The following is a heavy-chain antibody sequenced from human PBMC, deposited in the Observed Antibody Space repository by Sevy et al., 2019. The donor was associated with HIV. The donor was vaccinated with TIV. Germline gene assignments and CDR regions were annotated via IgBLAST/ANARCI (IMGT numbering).Heavy chain of an antibody. CDR2: IRYDGSDK. CDR1: GFTFSNFG. D-gene: IGHD6-13*01. V-gene: IGHV3-30*02. CDR3: AKDLAGPGRRYFDY. J-gene: IGHJ4*02. Sequence: GGSLRLSCPAPGFTFSNFGRHWVRKVPGKGRKWVTLIRYDGSDKYYAASVKGRFTISRDDSKNTLYLQMDSLRAEDTAIYYCAKDLAGPGRRYFDYWGQGNLVTVSS.